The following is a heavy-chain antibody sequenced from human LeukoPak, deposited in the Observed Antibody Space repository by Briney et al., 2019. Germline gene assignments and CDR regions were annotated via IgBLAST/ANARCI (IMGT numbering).Heavy chain of an antibody. CDR3: AANTYYDSSGYYYGDY. D-gene: IGHD3-22*01. J-gene: IGHJ4*02. V-gene: IGHV4-61*01. CDR2: IYYSGST. Sequence: SETLSLTCTVSGDSISSGTYYWSWIRQPPGKGLEWIGYIYYSGSTNYNPSLKSRVTISVDTSKNQFSLKLSSVTAADTAVYYCAANTYYDSSGYYYGDYWGQGTLVTVSS. CDR1: GDSISSGTYY.